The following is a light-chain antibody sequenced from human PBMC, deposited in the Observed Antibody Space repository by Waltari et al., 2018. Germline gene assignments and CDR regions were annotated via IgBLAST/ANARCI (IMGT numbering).Light chain of an antibody. CDR2: AAS. CDR3: QQYNTWPS. V-gene: IGKV3-15*01. J-gene: IGKJ3*01. Sequence: EIVMTPFPATLSVSPGERATLSCRASQNISTHLVWYQHNPGQAPRLLIYAASTRATGTPARFSGHGSGTEFTLTISSLQSEDFALYYCQQYNTWPSFGPGTKVDIK. CDR1: QNISTH.